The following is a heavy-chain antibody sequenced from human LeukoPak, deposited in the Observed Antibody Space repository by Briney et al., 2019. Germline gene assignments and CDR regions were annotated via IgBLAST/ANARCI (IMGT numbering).Heavy chain of an antibody. CDR3: ALFAFWNSHYSFEN. CDR1: GFTFSNYA. D-gene: IGHD3-3*01. J-gene: IGHJ4*02. Sequence: GSLRVSCAASGFTFSNYAMTWIRQSPGKGLEWIGEVTPGRSSNYNPSLKSRVTISIDTSKNQFSLNLRSVTAADTAVYYCALFAFWNSHYSFENWGQGTLVTVSS. CDR2: VTPGRSS. V-gene: IGHV4-34*08.